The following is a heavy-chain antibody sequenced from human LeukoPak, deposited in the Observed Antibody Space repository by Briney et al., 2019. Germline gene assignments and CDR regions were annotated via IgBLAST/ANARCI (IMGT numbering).Heavy chain of an antibody. CDR2: ISAYNGNT. CDR3: ARGLEKLVPHYYYYMDV. J-gene: IGHJ6*03. D-gene: IGHD6-6*01. V-gene: IGHV1-18*01. CDR1: GYTFTSYG. Sequence: GASVKVSCKASGYTFTSYGISWVRQAPGQGLEWMGWISAYNGNTNYAQKLQGRVTMTTDTSTSTAYMELRSLRSDDTAVYYCARGLEKLVPHYYYYMDVWGKGTTVTVSS.